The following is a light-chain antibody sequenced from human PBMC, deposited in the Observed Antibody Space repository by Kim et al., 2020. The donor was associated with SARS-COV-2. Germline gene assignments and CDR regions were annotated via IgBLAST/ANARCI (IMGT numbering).Light chain of an antibody. Sequence: SPGERATLSCRASQSVNSINLAWYQQKPGQAPRLLIYTASSRATGIPDKFSGSGSGTDFTLTVGRVDPEDFAVYYCQQYGSSPLTFGGGTKVDIK. J-gene: IGKJ4*01. CDR1: QSVNSIN. V-gene: IGKV3-20*01. CDR3: QQYGSSPLT. CDR2: TAS.